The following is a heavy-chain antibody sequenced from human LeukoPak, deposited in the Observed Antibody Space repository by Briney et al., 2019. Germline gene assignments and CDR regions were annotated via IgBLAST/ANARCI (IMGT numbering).Heavy chain of an antibody. V-gene: IGHV3-23*01. D-gene: IGHD6-13*01. CDR3: AKSPGSSLALIGY. CDR2: ISDSGGST. Sequence: PGASLRLSCAASGFTFSNYAMSWVRQAPGKGLEWVSTISDSGGSTYYADSVKGRFTISRDNSKNTLYLQMNSLRAEDTAVYYCAKSPGSSLALIGYWGQGTLVTVSS. J-gene: IGHJ4*02. CDR1: GFTFSNYA.